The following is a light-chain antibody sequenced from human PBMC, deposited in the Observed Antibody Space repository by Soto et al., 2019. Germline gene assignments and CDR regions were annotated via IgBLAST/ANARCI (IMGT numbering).Light chain of an antibody. J-gene: IGKJ4*01. CDR1: QSLESSY. V-gene: IGKV3-20*01. CDR2: GAS. CDR3: QQFRASPLT. Sequence: EIVLTQSPGALSLSPGERATLSCRASQSLESSYLAWYQQKPGQAPRLLIDGASGRATGIPDRFSGIGSGTDFTLAISRLEPQDCAVYYCQQFRASPLTFGGWTKIEIK.